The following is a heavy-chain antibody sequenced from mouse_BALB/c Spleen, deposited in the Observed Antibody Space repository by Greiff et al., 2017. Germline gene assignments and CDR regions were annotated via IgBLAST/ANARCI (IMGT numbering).Heavy chain of an antibody. J-gene: IGHJ2*01. CDR1: GFTFSSFG. D-gene: IGHD1-1*01. V-gene: IGHV5-17*02. CDR2: ISSGSSTI. Sequence: EVKLMESGGGLVQPGGSRKLSCAASGFTFSSFGMHWVRQAPEKGLEWVAYISSGSSTIYYADTVKGRFTISRDNPKNTLFLQMTSLRSEDTAMYYCARSSSYVFDYWGQGTTLTVSS. CDR3: ARSSSYVFDY.